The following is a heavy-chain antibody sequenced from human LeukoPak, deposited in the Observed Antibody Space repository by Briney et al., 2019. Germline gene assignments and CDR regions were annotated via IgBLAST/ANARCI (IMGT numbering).Heavy chain of an antibody. J-gene: IGHJ5*02. Sequence: SETLSLTCTVSGGSISSSSYYWNWIRQPPGKGLEWIGSVNYGGPTYYNPSLKSRVTISVDTSRNQFSLKLSSVTAADTSVYYCATTGYPGPVTPRRDNWFDPWGQGTLVTVSS. CDR1: GGSISSSSYY. D-gene: IGHD4-17*01. V-gene: IGHV4-39*01. CDR2: VNYGGPT. CDR3: ATTGYPGPVTPRRDNWFDP.